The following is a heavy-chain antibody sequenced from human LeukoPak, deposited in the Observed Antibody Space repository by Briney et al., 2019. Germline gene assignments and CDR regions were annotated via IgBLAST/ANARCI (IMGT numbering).Heavy chain of an antibody. D-gene: IGHD3-9*01. Sequence: SETLSLTCTVSGGSISSSSYYWGWIRPPPGKGLEWIGSIYYSGSTYYNPSLKSRVTISVDTSKNQFSLKLSSVTAADTAVYYCARLRKGLRYPLDVWGKGTTVTISS. V-gene: IGHV4-39*01. J-gene: IGHJ6*04. CDR3: ARLRKGLRYPLDV. CDR2: IYYSGST. CDR1: GGSISSSSYY.